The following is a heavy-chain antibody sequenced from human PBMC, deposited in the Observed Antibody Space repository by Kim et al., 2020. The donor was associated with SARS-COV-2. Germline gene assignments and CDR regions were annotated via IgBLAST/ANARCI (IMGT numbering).Heavy chain of an antibody. D-gene: IGHD2-2*01. V-gene: IGHV3-9*01. CDR3: AKGYCSSTSCYFDY. Sequence: AYSVKGRFTISRDNAKNSLYLQMNSLRAEDTALYYCAKGYCSSTSCYFDYWGQGTLVTVSS. J-gene: IGHJ4*02.